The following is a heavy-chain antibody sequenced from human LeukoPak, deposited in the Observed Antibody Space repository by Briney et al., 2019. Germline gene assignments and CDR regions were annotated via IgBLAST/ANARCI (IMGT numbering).Heavy chain of an antibody. D-gene: IGHD3-22*01. CDR2: ISGSGGST. Sequence: GGSLRLSCAASGFTFSSYAMSWVRQAPGKGLEWVSVISGSGGSTYYADSVKGRFTISRDNSKNTLYLQMNSLRAEDTALYYCAKAWGPGNGDYDSSGYPLDYWGQGTLVTVSS. V-gene: IGHV3-23*01. CDR1: GFTFSSYA. J-gene: IGHJ4*02. CDR3: AKAWGPGNGDYDSSGYPLDY.